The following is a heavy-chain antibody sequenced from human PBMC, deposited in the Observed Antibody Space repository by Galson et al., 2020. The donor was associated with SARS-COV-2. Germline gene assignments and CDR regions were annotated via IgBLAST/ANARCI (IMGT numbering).Heavy chain of an antibody. Sequence: GGSLSLSCAASGFTFITFAMHWVRQAPGKGLEWVPVLSYDGNSKCYQDSVKGRFAIPRHNTKNPVYLQMDSLKVEDTAVYYCARAGPSWDLTVHWGQGTLVTVSS. J-gene: IGHJ4*02. CDR1: GFTFITFA. D-gene: IGHD2-2*01. V-gene: IGHV3-30*09. CDR2: LSYDGNSK. CDR3: ARAGPSWDLTVH.